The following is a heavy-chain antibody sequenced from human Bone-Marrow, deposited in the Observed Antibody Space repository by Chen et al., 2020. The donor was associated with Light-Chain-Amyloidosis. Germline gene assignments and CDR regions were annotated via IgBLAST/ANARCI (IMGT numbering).Heavy chain of an antibody. D-gene: IGHD6-13*01. J-gene: IGHJ4*02. CDR2: ISTYNGNT. CDR1: GYTFTSYG. CDR3: ARDPGYSSSWSPGSF. Sequence: QVQLVQSGAEVKKPGASVKVSCKASGYTFTSYGISLVRQAPGQGLEWMGWISTYNGNTNYAQNLQGRVTMTTDTSTSTAYMELRSLRYDDTAVYYCARDPGYSSSWSPGSFWGQGTLVTVSS. V-gene: IGHV1-18*01.